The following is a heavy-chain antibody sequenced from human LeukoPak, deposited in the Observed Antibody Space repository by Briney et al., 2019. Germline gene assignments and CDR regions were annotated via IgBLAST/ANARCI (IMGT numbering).Heavy chain of an antibody. J-gene: IGHJ4*02. CDR3: ARSNGVEMATIWGSFIDY. D-gene: IGHD5-24*01. V-gene: IGHV1-2*02. Sequence: ASVKVSCKASGYTFTGYYMHWVRQAPGQGLEWMGWINLNSGDTNYAQKFQGRVTMTRDTSISTAYMELSRLRSDDTAVYYCARSNGVEMATIWGSFIDYWGQGTLVTVSS. CDR1: GYTFTGYY. CDR2: INLNSGDT.